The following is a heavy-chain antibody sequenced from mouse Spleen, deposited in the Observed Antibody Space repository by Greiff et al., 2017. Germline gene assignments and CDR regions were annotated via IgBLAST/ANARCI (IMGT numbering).Heavy chain of an antibody. CDR2: IWAGGST. CDR1: GFSLTSYG. J-gene: IGHJ4*01. V-gene: IGHV2-9*02. Sequence: VKLMESGPRLVAPSQSLSITCTVSGFSLTSYGVHWVRQPPGKGLEWLGVIWAGGSTNYNSALMSRLSISKDNSKSQVFLKMNSLQTDDTAMYYCAREGYGKHYYAMDYWGQGTSVTVSS. CDR3: AREGYGKHYYAMDY. D-gene: IGHD2-10*02.